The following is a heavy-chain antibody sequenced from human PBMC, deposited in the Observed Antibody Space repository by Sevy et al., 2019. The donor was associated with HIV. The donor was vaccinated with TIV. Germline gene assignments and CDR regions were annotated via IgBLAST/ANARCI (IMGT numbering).Heavy chain of an antibody. CDR3: ARHVSDGIAAAVLFDYYYGMDV. CDR2: IYYSGST. J-gene: IGHJ6*02. V-gene: IGHV4-39*01. CDR1: GGSISSSSYY. D-gene: IGHD6-13*01. Sequence: SETLSLTCTVSGGSISSSSYYWGWIRQPPGKGLEWIGSIYYSGSTYYNPSLKSRFTISVDTSKNQFSLKLSSVTAADTGVYYCARHVSDGIAAAVLFDYYYGMDVWGQGTTVTVSS.